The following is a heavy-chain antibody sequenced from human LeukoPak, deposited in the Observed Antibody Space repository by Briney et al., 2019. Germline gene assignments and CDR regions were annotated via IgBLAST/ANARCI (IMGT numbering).Heavy chain of an antibody. V-gene: IGHV3-7*01. J-gene: IGHJ4*02. CDR2: IKYDGTHK. CDR3: ASSHDSSGND. D-gene: IGHD3-22*01. CDR1: GISFSSYW. Sequence: GGSLRLSCVASGISFSSYWMAWVRQAPGKGLEWVANIKYDGTHKFYADSVKGRFTISRDNAKNSLYLEMNSLTADDTAVYFCASSHDSSGNDWGQGTLVTVSS.